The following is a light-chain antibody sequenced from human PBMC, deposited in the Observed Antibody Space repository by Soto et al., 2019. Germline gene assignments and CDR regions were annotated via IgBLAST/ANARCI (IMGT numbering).Light chain of an antibody. V-gene: IGKV1-5*03. CDR3: QQYNGYSRT. Sequence: DIQMTQSPSTLSASVGDRVTITCRASQSISTWLAWYQQKPGKAPTLLIYKASSLESGVPSRFSGSGSGTEFTLTISSLQPDDFATYYCQQYNGYSRTFGQGTKVEIK. CDR1: QSISTW. CDR2: KAS. J-gene: IGKJ1*01.